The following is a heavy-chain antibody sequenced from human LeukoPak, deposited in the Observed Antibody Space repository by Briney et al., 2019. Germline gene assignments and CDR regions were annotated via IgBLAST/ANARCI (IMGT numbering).Heavy chain of an antibody. CDR2: INHSGST. CDR3: ARRYYDSGYYFDY. J-gene: IGHJ4*02. D-gene: IGHD3-3*01. CDR1: GGSFSGYY. V-gene: IGHV4-34*01. Sequence: PSETLSLTCAVYGGSFSGYYWSWIRQPPGKGLEWIGEINHSGSTNCNPSLKSRVTISVDTSKNQFSLKLSSVTAADTAVYYCARRYYDSGYYFDYWGQGTLVTVSS.